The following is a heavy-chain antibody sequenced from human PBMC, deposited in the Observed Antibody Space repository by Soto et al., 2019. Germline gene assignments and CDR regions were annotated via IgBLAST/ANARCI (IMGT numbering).Heavy chain of an antibody. D-gene: IGHD1-26*01. CDR2: IKNKIDGGTR. CDR3: TTGPWDQGPRGY. V-gene: IGHV3-15*01. J-gene: IGHJ4*02. CDR1: GFTVSDAW. Sequence: GGSLRLSCGASGFTVSDAWMSWVRQAPGKGLEWVGRIKNKIDGGTRDYAAPVKDRFIISRDDSKNTLFLQMNSLKTEDTAVYYCTTGPWDQGPRGYWGQGTMVTVAS.